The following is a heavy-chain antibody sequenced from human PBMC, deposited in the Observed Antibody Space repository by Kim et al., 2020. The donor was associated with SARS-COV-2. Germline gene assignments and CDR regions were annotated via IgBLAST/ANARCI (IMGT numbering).Heavy chain of an antibody. J-gene: IGHJ4*02. V-gene: IGHV4-34*01. CDR2: INHSGST. CDR3: ARVGTEVIAVAGLDY. D-gene: IGHD6-19*01. CDR1: GGSFSGYY. Sequence: SETLSLTCAVYGGSFSGYYWSWIRQPPGKGLEWIGEINHSGSTNYNPSLKSRVTISVDTSKNQFSLKLSSVTAADTAVYYCARVGTEVIAVAGLDYWGQG.